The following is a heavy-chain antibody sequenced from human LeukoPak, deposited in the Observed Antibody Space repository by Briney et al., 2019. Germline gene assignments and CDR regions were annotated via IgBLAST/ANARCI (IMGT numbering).Heavy chain of an antibody. CDR3: ARHHHDAFDI. J-gene: IGHJ3*02. CDR1: GGSLSSYY. V-gene: IGHV4-59*08. CDR2: IYYSGST. Sequence: SETLSLTCTVSGGSLSSYYWSWLRQPPGKGLEWIGYIYYSGSTNYNPSLKSRVTISVHTSKNQFSLKLSSVTAADTAVYYCARHHHDAFDIWGQGTMVTVSS.